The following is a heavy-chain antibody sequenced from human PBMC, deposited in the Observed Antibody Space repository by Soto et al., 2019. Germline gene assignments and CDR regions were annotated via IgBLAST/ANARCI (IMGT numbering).Heavy chain of an antibody. V-gene: IGHV3-33*01. J-gene: IGHJ6*03. Sequence: GGSLRLSCAASGFTFSSYGMHWVRQAPGKGLEWVAVIWYDGSNKYYADSVKGRFTISRDNSKNTLYLQMNSLRAEDTAVYYCAIVPAAKGYYYYYMDVWSKGTTVTVSS. CDR3: AIVPAAKGYYYYYMDV. CDR2: IWYDGSNK. D-gene: IGHD2-2*01. CDR1: GFTFSSYG.